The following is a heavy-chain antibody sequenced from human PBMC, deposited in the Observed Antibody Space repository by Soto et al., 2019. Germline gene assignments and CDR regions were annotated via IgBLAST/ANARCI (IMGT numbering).Heavy chain of an antibody. J-gene: IGHJ4*02. D-gene: IGHD2-15*01. CDR3: AKDGGSVCSGGTCYFQAPDY. V-gene: IGHV3-23*01. Sequence: VGSLSLSCAASGFTFSSYAMSWVRQAPGKGLEWVSGIDGSGRNTYYADSVNVRFTISRDNSKNTLSVQMNGLRVEDTALYYCAKDGGSVCSGGTCYFQAPDYWGQGTLVTVSS. CDR2: IDGSGRNT. CDR1: GFTFSSYA.